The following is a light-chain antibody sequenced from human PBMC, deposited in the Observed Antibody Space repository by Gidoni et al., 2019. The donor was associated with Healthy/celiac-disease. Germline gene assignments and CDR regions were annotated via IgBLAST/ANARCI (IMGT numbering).Light chain of an antibody. CDR3: QQSYSTPQ. Sequence: DIQMTQSPSSLSASVGDRVTITCRASQSIRSYLNWYQQKPGKAPKLLIYAASSLQSGVPSRFSGSGSGTDFTLTISSLQPEDFATYYCQQSYSTPQFGGGTKVEIK. CDR1: QSIRSY. J-gene: IGKJ4*02. CDR2: AAS. V-gene: IGKV1-39*01.